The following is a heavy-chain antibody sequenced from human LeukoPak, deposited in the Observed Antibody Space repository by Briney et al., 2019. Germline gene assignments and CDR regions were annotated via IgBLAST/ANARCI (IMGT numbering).Heavy chain of an antibody. CDR1: RFTFSSYN. J-gene: IGHJ3*02. V-gene: IGHV3-21*01. CDR2: ISSSSSFI. CDR3: ARDVLIAADGVIRLDAFDI. Sequence: PGGSLRLSCAASRFTFSSYNMNWVRQTPGKGLEWVSSISSSSSFIYYADSVKGRFTISRDNAKNSLYLQMNSLRAEDTAVYYCARDVLIAADGVIRLDAFDIWGQGTVVTVSS. D-gene: IGHD6-13*01.